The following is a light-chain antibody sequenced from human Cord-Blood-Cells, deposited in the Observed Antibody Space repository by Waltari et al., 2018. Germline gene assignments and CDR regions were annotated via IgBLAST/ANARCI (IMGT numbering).Light chain of an antibody. V-gene: IGKV1-6*01. J-gene: IGKJ2*01. Sequence: AIQMTQSPSSLSASVGDRVTITCRASQGIRNDLGWYQQKPGKAPKLLIYAASSLQSGVPSRFSGSGSGTDFTLTISSLQPEEFATYYCLQDYNYYTFGQGTKLEIK. CDR3: LQDYNYYT. CDR1: QGIRND. CDR2: AAS.